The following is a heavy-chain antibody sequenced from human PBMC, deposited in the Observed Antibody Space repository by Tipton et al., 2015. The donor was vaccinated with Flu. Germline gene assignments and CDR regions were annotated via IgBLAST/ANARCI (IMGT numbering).Heavy chain of an antibody. CDR1: RDSITNYH. Sequence: LRLSCTISRDSITNYHWSWIRQAAGRGLEWIGRIYATGSTNYNPSLKSRVTMSVDTSKNQLSLNLTSVTAADTAVYYCARGAPYYYGMDVWGQGTTVTVSS. V-gene: IGHV4-4*07. CDR3: ARGAPYYYGMDV. J-gene: IGHJ6*02. CDR2: IYATGST. D-gene: IGHD3-16*01.